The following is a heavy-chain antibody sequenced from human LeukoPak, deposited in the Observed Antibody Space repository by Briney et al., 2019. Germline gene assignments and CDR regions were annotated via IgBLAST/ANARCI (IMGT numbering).Heavy chain of an antibody. V-gene: IGHV5-51*01. Sequence: GESLKISCKGSGYSFTSYWIGWVRQMPGKGLEWMGIIYPGDSDTRYSPSFQGQVTISADKSISTAYLQWSSLKASDTAMYYCARNSITMVRGVTAAGNLNWFDPWGQGTLVTVSS. CDR3: ARNSITMVRGVTAAGNLNWFDP. J-gene: IGHJ5*02. D-gene: IGHD3-10*01. CDR1: GYSFTSYW. CDR2: IYPGDSDT.